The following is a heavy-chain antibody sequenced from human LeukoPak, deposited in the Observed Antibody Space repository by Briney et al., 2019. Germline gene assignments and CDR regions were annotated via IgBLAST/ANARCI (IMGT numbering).Heavy chain of an antibody. CDR2: VSGTGESK. CDR3: ARDREGYGDFGDY. J-gene: IGHJ4*02. Sequence: GGSLRLSCAASGFTFAGYAMNWVRQAPGKGLEWISVVSGTGESKYYADSVKGRFTISRDNSKNTLFLQMNSLKAEDTAVYYCARDREGYGDFGDYWGQGTLVTAS. CDR1: GFTFAGYA. V-gene: IGHV3-23*01. D-gene: IGHD4-17*01.